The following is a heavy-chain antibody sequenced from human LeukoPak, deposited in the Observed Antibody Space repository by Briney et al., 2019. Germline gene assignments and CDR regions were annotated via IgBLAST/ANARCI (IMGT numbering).Heavy chain of an antibody. Sequence: SETLSLTCAVSGGSFSGYYWSWIRQPPGKGLEWVGEINHSGSTNYNPSLKSRVTISVDTSKNQFSLKLSSVTAADTAVYYCARGSSSSFDYWGQGTLVTVSS. D-gene: IGHD6-6*01. CDR3: ARGSSSSFDY. CDR2: INHSGST. CDR1: GGSFSGYY. V-gene: IGHV4-34*01. J-gene: IGHJ4*02.